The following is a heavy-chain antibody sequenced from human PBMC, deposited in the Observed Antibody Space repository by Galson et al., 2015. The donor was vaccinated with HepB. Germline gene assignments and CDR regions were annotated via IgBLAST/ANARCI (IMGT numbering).Heavy chain of an antibody. V-gene: IGHV3-30*04. Sequence: SLRLSCAASGFTFSSYAMHWVRQAPGKGLEWVAVISYDGSNKYYADSVKGRFTISRDNSKNTLYLQMNSLRAEDTAVYYCAREGAMVRGVIHYYYYGMDVWGQGTTVTVSS. CDR2: ISYDGSNK. CDR3: AREGAMVRGVIHYYYYGMDV. CDR1: GFTFSSYA. D-gene: IGHD3-10*01. J-gene: IGHJ6*02.